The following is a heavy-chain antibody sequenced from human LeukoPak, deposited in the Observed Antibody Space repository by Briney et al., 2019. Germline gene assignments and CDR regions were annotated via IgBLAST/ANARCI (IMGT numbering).Heavy chain of an antibody. J-gene: IGHJ4*02. CDR3: ARGGGYDWMTDY. Sequence: SETLSLTCAVYGGSFSGYYWSWIRQPPGRGLGWIGEINHSGSTNYNPSLKSRITISVDTSKNQFSLKLNSVTAADTAVYYCARGGGYDWMTDYWGQGTLVTVSS. CDR1: GGSFSGYY. D-gene: IGHD5-12*01. CDR2: INHSGST. V-gene: IGHV4-34*01.